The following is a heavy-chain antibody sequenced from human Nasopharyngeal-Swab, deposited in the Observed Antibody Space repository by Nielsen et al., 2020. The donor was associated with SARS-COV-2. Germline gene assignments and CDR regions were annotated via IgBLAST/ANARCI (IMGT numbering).Heavy chain of an antibody. D-gene: IGHD3-16*01. CDR3: AKEVGRAQTFDDYYYYYGMDV. CDR1: GFTFSSYG. V-gene: IGHV3-30*18. J-gene: IGHJ6*02. CDR2: ISYDGRNK. Sequence: GESLKISCAASGFTFSSYGMHWVRQAPGKGLEWVAVISYDGRNKYYADSVKGRFTISRDNSKNTLYLQMNSLRAEDTAVYYCAKEVGRAQTFDDYYYYYGMDVWGQGTTVTVSS.